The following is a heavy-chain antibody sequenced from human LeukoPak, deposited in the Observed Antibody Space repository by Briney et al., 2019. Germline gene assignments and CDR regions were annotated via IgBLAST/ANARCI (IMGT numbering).Heavy chain of an antibody. CDR1: GFTFRSYW. D-gene: IGHD1-26*01. CDR3: ARYLLYSGSYSWYFDL. J-gene: IGHJ2*01. Sequence: PGGSLRLSCAASGFTFRSYWMHWVRQAPGEGLVWVSRINYDRSGTGFPDYVKGRFTISRDNSKNMVYLQMKSLRAEDTAVYYCARYLLYSGSYSWYFDLWGRGTPVTVSS. CDR2: INYDRSGT. V-gene: IGHV3-74*01.